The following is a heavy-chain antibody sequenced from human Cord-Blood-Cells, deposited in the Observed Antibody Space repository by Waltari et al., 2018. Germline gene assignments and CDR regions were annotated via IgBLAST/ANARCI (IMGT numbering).Heavy chain of an antibody. J-gene: IGHJ3*02. Sequence: QVQLQQWGAGLLKPSETLSLTCAVYGGSFSGYYWSWIRQPPGKGLEWIGEINHSGSTNYKPSLKSRVTISVDTSKNQFSLKLSSVTAADTAVYYCARVPLDIVVVPAAIDAFDIWGQGTMVTVSS. CDR1: GGSFSGYY. CDR3: ARVPLDIVVVPAAIDAFDI. D-gene: IGHD2-2*01. CDR2: INHSGST. V-gene: IGHV4-34*01.